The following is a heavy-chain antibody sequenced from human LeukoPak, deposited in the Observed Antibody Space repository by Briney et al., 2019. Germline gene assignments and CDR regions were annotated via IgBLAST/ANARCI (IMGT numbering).Heavy chain of an antibody. D-gene: IGHD2-8*01. J-gene: IGHJ6*03. Sequence: SVKVSCKASGGTFSSYAISWVRQAPGQGLEWVGGIIPIFGTANYARKFQGRVTIATDESTSTAYMELSSLRSEDTAVYYCARGGGDGDYDHYYMDVWGKGTTVTVSS. V-gene: IGHV1-69*05. CDR1: GGTFSSYA. CDR2: IIPIFGTA. CDR3: ARGGGDGDYDHYYMDV.